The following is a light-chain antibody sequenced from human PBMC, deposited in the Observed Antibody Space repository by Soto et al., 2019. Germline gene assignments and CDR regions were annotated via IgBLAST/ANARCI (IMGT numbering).Light chain of an antibody. V-gene: IGKV3-20*01. Sequence: EIVLTQSPGTLSLSPGERATLSCRASQSVSSSYLAWYQQKPGQAPRLLIYGASSRATGIPDRFSGSGSGTGFTLTISRLEPEDFAVYYCQQYGSSPGTFGQGTKVAIK. J-gene: IGKJ1*01. CDR2: GAS. CDR3: QQYGSSPGT. CDR1: QSVSSSY.